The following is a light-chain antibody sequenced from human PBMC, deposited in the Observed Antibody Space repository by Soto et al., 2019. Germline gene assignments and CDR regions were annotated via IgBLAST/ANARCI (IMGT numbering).Light chain of an antibody. Sequence: DVVMTQSPLSLPVTLGQPASISCRSSQSLVYSDGNTYLNWFQQRPGQSPRRLIYKVSNRDSGVPDRFSGSGSGTDFALKISRVEAEDVGFYYCMQGTHHFNLGQGTRLEIK. J-gene: IGKJ5*01. V-gene: IGKV2-30*01. CDR2: KVS. CDR1: QSLVYSDGNTY. CDR3: MQGTHHFN.